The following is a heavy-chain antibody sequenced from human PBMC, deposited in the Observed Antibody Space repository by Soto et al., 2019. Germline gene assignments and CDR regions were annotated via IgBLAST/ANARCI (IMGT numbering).Heavy chain of an antibody. CDR2: ISGSGGST. J-gene: IGHJ6*02. Sequence: PGGSLRLSCAASGFICSSYDMSWVRQAPGKGLEWVSAISGSGGSTYYADSVKGRFTISRDNSKNTLYLQMNSLRAEDTAVYHCAKDQSVRYFDWLSVGTDVWGPGTTVTVSS. CDR3: AKDQSVRYFDWLSVGTDV. CDR1: GFICSSYD. D-gene: IGHD3-9*01. V-gene: IGHV3-23*01.